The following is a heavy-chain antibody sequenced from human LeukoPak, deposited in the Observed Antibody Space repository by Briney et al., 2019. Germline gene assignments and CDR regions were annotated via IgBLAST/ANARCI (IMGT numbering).Heavy chain of an antibody. V-gene: IGHV1-18*04. CDR2: ISAYNGNT. D-gene: IGHD3-22*01. CDR3: ARATYCYDSSGYYGDYFDY. J-gene: IGHJ4*02. CDR1: GYTFTSYS. Sequence: ASVKVSCKASGYTFTSYSISWVRQAPGQGLEWMGWISAYNGNTNYAQKLQGRVTVTTDTSTSTAYMELRSLRSDDTAVYYCARATYCYDSSGYYGDYFDYWGQGTLVTVSS.